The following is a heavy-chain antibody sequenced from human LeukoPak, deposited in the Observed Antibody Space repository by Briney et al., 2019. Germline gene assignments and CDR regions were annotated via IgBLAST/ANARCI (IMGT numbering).Heavy chain of an antibody. J-gene: IGHJ3*02. Sequence: GFLRLSCAASGFTFSNYGIHWVRQAPGKGLDWVAFIRYDGSNKYYADSVKGRFTISRDNSKNTLYLQMSSLRVEDTAVYYCAKDLQQLIEGDAFDIWGQGTVVTVSS. CDR1: GFTFSNYG. D-gene: IGHD6-13*01. V-gene: IGHV3-30*02. CDR2: IRYDGSNK. CDR3: AKDLQQLIEGDAFDI.